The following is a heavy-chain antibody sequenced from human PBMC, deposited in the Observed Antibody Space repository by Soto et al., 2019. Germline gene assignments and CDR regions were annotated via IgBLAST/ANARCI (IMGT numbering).Heavy chain of an antibody. J-gene: IGHJ4*02. Sequence: VKLVESGGGVVQPGGSLRLSCAASGFTFNIYGMHWVRQAPDKGLEWVALISYDGSNQYYADSVKGRFTNSRDNSKNTLFLQMNRLRADYTAVYYCAKDQASGQGSFDSWGQGTLVTGSS. CDR1: GFTFNIYG. CDR2: ISYDGSNQ. V-gene: IGHV3-30*18. CDR3: AKDQASGQGSFDS.